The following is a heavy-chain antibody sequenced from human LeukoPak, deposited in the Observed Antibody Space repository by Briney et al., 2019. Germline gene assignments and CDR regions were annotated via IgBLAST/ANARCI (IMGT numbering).Heavy chain of an antibody. J-gene: IGHJ2*01. V-gene: IGHV3-48*04. CDR2: ISGRSGNI. CDR1: GFTFSSSS. Sequence: GGSLRLSCEASGFTFSSSSMNWVRQAPGKGLEWVSYISGRSGNIYYADSVKGRFTVSRDNANNSLFLQMDSLRAEDTAVYYCASFTYLDLWGRGTLVTVSS. CDR3: ASFTYLDL.